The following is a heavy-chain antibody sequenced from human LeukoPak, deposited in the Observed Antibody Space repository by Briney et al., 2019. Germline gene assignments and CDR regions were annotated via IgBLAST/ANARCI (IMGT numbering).Heavy chain of an antibody. D-gene: IGHD4/OR15-4a*01. V-gene: IGHV3-33*01. CDR2: IWYDASNA. J-gene: IGHJ4*02. CDR1: GFSFSSCC. CDR3: ARGAGANHASLNY. Sequence: PGGSPRVSCAASGFSFSSCCMHWVCQAPGKGLEWVSVIWYDASNAYYADSVRGRFTISRDSSKNTLYLQMNGLRAEDTAVYYCARGAGANHASLNYWCQGTLVTVSS.